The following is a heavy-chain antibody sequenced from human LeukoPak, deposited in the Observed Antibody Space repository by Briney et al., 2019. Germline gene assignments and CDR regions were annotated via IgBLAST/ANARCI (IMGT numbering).Heavy chain of an antibody. D-gene: IGHD3-10*01. CDR2: IYYSGST. V-gene: IGHV4-59*01. Sequence: PSETLSLTCTVSVGSIRSYYWSWIRQPPGKGLEWIGYIYYSGSTNYNPSLKSRVTISVDTSKNQFSLKLSSVTAADTAVYYCARVGTYGSGSYLSWLDYWGQGTLVTVSS. J-gene: IGHJ4*02. CDR3: ARVGTYGSGSYLSWLDY. CDR1: VGSIRSYY.